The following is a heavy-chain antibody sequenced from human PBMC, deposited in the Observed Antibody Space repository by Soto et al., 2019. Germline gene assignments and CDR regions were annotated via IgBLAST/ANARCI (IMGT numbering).Heavy chain of an antibody. Sequence: GGPLRLPGAAAGVTCGSYAVSWVRQTPGKGLEWVSAISGSGGSTYYADSVKGRFTISRDNSKNTLYLQMNSLRAEDTVLYYCAKEDYDILTGYYSWGQGTLVTVSS. D-gene: IGHD3-9*01. J-gene: IGHJ4*02. CDR2: ISGSGGST. CDR1: GVTCGSYA. CDR3: AKEDYDILTGYYS. V-gene: IGHV3-23*01.